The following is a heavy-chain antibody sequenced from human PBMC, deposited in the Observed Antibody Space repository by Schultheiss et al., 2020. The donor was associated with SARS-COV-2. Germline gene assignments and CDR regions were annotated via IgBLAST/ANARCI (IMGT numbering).Heavy chain of an antibody. V-gene: IGHV4-59*12. CDR1: GGSISSYY. Sequence: SETLSLTCTVSGGSISSYYWSWIRQPAGKGLEWIGYIYYSGSTNYNPSLKSRVTISVDTSKNQFSLKLSSVTAADTAVYYCARSPGRGSAFDIWGQGTMVTVSS. CDR2: IYYSGST. J-gene: IGHJ3*02. CDR3: ARSPGRGSAFDI. D-gene: IGHD3-10*01.